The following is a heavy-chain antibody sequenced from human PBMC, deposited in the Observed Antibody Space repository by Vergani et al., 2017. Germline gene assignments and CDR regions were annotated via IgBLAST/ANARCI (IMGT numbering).Heavy chain of an antibody. V-gene: IGHV3-72*01. D-gene: IGHD5-18*01. CDR2: TRNKANSYTT. CDR3: AKVLEYSYGYRPHT. CDR1: GFTFSDHY. Sequence: EVQLVESGGGLVQPGGSLRLSCAASGFTFSDHYMDWVRQAPGKGLEWVGRTRNKANSYTTEYAASVKGRFTISRDDSKNSLYLQMNSLRAEDTAVYYCAKVLEYSYGYRPHTWGQGTLVTVSS. J-gene: IGHJ5*02.